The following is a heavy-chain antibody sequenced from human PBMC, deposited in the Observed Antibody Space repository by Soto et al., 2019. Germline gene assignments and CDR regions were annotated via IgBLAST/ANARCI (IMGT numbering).Heavy chain of an antibody. D-gene: IGHD6-19*01. Sequence: QVQLVQSGAEEKKPGASVKVSCKASGYTFTGYAMHWVRQAPGQRLEWMGWINAGNGNTKYSQKFQGRVTITRDTAASTASMELSSLRSEDPAVYYCARAVAVPADFDFWGQGTLVTVSS. V-gene: IGHV1-3*05. CDR3: ARAVAVPADFDF. J-gene: IGHJ4*02. CDR2: INAGNGNT. CDR1: GYTFTGYA.